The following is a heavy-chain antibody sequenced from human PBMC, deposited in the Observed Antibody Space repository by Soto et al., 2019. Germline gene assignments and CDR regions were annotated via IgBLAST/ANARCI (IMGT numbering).Heavy chain of an antibody. V-gene: IGHV3-23*01. D-gene: IGHD1-26*01. CDR1: GFTFSSDA. CDR3: AKDLRVGGSHWFDP. Sequence: GSLRRSYAASGFTFSSDAMSWGRQAPGKGLEWVSAISGSGGSTYYADPVKGRFTISRDNSKNTLYLQMNSLRAEDTAVYYCAKDLRVGGSHWFDPWGQGTLVTVSS. J-gene: IGHJ5*02. CDR2: ISGSGGST.